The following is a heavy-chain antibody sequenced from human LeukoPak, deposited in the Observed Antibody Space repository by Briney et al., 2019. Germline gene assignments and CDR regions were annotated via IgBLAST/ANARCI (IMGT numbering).Heavy chain of an antibody. D-gene: IGHD3-22*01. J-gene: IGHJ4*02. V-gene: IGHV3-23*01. CDR2: INTNGGST. CDR1: GFTFGSYA. Sequence: GGSLRLSCAASGFTFGSYAMSWVRQTPGKGLEWVSGINTNGGSTAYADSVKGRFTISRDNPRNTLYMQMNSLRAEDTALYYCAIMHPYYDGNGYWVQWGQGTLVTVSS. CDR3: AIMHPYYDGNGYWVQ.